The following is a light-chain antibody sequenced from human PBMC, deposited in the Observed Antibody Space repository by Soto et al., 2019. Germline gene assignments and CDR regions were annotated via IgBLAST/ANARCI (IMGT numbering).Light chain of an antibody. CDR3: QQYHDWPPLT. Sequence: DIVMTQSPATLSESPGERVTLSCRASQYISSNLAWYQQKPGQPPRLLIYDATSRATGSPSRFSGSGSGTDFTLTIISLQSEDFAVYFCQQYHDWPPLTFGGGTKVEIK. CDR2: DAT. V-gene: IGKV3D-15*01. CDR1: QYISSN. J-gene: IGKJ4*01.